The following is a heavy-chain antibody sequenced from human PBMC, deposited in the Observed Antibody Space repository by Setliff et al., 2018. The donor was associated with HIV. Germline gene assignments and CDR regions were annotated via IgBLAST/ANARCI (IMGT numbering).Heavy chain of an antibody. CDR3: ARLSKYYDFWTPDS. J-gene: IGHJ4*02. CDR2: IIPIFDTT. V-gene: IGHV1-69*13. Sequence: SVKVSCKASGGTFSSYVINWVRQAPGQGLEWMGGIIPIFDTTNYAQKFQGRVTITADESTSTAYMELNSLRSEDTAVYYCARLSKYYDFWTPDSWGQGTLVTVSS. CDR1: GGTFSSYV. D-gene: IGHD3-3*01.